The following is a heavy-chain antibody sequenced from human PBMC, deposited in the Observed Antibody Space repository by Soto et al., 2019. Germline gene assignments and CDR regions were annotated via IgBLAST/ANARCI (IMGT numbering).Heavy chain of an antibody. V-gene: IGHV5-10-1*01. J-gene: IGHJ4*02. CDR2: IDPSDSYT. Sequence: PGESLKISCKGSGYSFTSYWISWVRQMPGKGLEWMGRIDPSDSYTNYSPSFQGHVTISADKSISTAYLQWSSLKASDTAMYYCASQYYYDSSGYYFPDYWGQGTLVTVSS. CDR1: GYSFTSYW. D-gene: IGHD3-22*01. CDR3: ASQYYYDSSGYYFPDY.